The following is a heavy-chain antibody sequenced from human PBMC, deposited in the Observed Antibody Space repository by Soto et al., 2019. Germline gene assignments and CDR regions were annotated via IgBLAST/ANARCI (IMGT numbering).Heavy chain of an antibody. J-gene: IGHJ3*02. CDR1: GFTFSSYS. V-gene: IGHV3-48*01. D-gene: IGHD3-10*01. Sequence: GGSLRLSCAASGFTFSSYSMNWVRQAPGKGLEWVSYISSSSSTIYYADSVKGRFTISRDNAKNSLYLQMNSLRAEDTAVYYCASRFGLIDAFDIWGQGTMVTVSS. CDR3: ASRFGLIDAFDI. CDR2: ISSSSSTI.